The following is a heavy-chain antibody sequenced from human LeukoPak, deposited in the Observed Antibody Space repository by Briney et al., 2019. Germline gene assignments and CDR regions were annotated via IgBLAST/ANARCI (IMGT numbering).Heavy chain of an antibody. D-gene: IGHD3-22*01. V-gene: IGHV4-31*03. CDR1: GGSISSGGYY. J-gene: IGHJ3*02. CDR2: IYYSGST. Sequence: PSQTLSLTCTVSGGSISSGGYYWSWIRRHPGKGLEWIGYIYYSGSTYYNPSLKSRVTISVDTSKNQFSLKLSSVTAADTAVYYCARARDSSGLHDAFDIWGQGTMVTISS. CDR3: ARARDSSGLHDAFDI.